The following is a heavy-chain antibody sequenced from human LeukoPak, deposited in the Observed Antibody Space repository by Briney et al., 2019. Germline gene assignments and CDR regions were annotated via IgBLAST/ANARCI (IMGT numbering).Heavy chain of an antibody. CDR2: ISAYNGNT. J-gene: IGHJ3*02. CDR1: GGTFTSYG. Sequence: GASVKVSCKASGGTFTSYGISWVRQAPGQGLEWMGWISAYNGNTNYAQKLQGRVTMTTDTSTSTAYMELRSLRSDDTAVYYCARGVVEWELLDAFDIWGQGTMVTVSS. CDR3: ARGVVEWELLDAFDI. D-gene: IGHD1-26*01. V-gene: IGHV1-18*01.